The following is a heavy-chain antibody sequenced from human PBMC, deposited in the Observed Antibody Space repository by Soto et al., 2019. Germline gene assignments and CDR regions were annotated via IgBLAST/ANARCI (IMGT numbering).Heavy chain of an antibody. CDR2: ISYDGSNK. CDR3: ARSDLTTHYFDY. V-gene: IGHV3-30-3*01. CDR1: GFTFSSYA. D-gene: IGHD4-4*01. Sequence: GGSLRLSCAASGFTFSSYAMHWVRQAPGKGLEWVAVISYDGSNKYYADSVKGRFTISRDNSKNTLYLQMNSLRAEDTAVYYCARSDLTTHYFDYWGQGTLVTVSS. J-gene: IGHJ4*02.